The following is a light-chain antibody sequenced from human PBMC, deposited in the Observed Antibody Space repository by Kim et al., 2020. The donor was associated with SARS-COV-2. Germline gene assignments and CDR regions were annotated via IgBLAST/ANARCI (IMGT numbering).Light chain of an antibody. CDR1: KLGDKY. Sequence: SYELTQPPSVSMSPGQTASITCSGDKLGDKYACWYQQKPGQSPVLVIYQDSKRPSGIPERFSGSNSGNTATLTISGTQAMDEADYYCQAWDSSTAEFGGGTQLTVL. CDR2: QDS. V-gene: IGLV3-1*01. J-gene: IGLJ3*02. CDR3: QAWDSSTAE.